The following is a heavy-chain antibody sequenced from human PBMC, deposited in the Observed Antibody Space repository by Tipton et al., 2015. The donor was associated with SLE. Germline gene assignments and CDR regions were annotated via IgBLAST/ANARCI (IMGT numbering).Heavy chain of an antibody. CDR3: ASHHMTTVTTEDAFDI. CDR1: GGSISSGGYY. D-gene: IGHD4-17*01. V-gene: IGHV4-31*03. CDR2: IYYSGST. Sequence: TLSLTCTVSGGSISSGGYYWSWIRQHPGKGLEWIGYIYYSGSTYYNPSLKSRVTISVDTSKNQFSLKLSSVTAADTAVYYCASHHMTTVTTEDAFDIWGQGTMVTVSS. J-gene: IGHJ3*02.